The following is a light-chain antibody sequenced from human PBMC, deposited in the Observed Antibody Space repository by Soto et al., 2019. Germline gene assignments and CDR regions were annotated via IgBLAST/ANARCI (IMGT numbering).Light chain of an antibody. J-gene: IGKJ1*01. CDR2: KVS. CDR1: QSLVYSDGNTY. CDR3: MQGTHWPRT. V-gene: IGKV2-30*01. Sequence: DVVMTQSPLSLPVTLGQPASISCRSSQSLVYSDGNTYLNWFQQSPGQSQRRLTYKVSNRDSGVPDRFTGSGSGTDFTLKISRVEAEDVRVYYCMQGTHWPRTFGQGTKVDI.